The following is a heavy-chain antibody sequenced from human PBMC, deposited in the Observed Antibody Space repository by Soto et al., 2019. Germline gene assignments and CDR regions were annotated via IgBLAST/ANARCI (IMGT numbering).Heavy chain of an antibody. V-gene: IGHV1-3*01. D-gene: IGHD1-26*01. J-gene: IGHJ3*01. CDR1: GYTFTAYA. CDR3: ASPGRSGSFFNSAFDL. Sequence: ASVKVSCKASGYTFTAYALHRLRQAPGQGPEWMGWINPANGNTKYSPRFQDRVTISRDTSATTAYLELSSLRSEDTAMYYCASPGRSGSFFNSAFDLWGQGTMVTVSS. CDR2: INPANGNT.